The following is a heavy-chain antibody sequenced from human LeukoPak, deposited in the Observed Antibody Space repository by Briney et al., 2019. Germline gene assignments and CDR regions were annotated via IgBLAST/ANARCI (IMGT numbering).Heavy chain of an antibody. CDR3: ARDSRYYYDSSGYYSDAFDI. D-gene: IGHD3-22*01. J-gene: IGHJ3*02. Sequence: PSETLSLTCAVYGGSFSGYYWSWIRQPPGKGLEWIGEINHSGSTNYNPSLKSRVTISVGTSKNQFSLKLSSVTAADTAVYYCARDSRYYYDSSGYYSDAFDIWGQGTMVTVSS. V-gene: IGHV4-34*01. CDR1: GGSFSGYY. CDR2: INHSGST.